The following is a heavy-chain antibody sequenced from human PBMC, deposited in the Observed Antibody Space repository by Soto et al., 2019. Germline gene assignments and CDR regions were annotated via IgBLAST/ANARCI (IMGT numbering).Heavy chain of an antibody. Sequence: GGSLRLSCAASGFPLSNFEMNWVRRAPGKGLEWIAYISTSGSSIFFADSVQGRCSVSRDNRKNSLSLTLDRLRGDDTALYYCVRGTNSSGPGRYYRSGDFFDYWDQGTQVTVYS. CDR2: ISTSGSSI. CDR3: VRGTNSSGPGRYYRSGDFFDY. V-gene: IGHV3-48*03. CDR1: GFPLSNFE. J-gene: IGHJ4*02. D-gene: IGHD3-10*01.